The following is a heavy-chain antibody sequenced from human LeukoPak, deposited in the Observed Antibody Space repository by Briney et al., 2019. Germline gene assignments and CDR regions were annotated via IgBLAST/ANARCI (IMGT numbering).Heavy chain of an antibody. Sequence: SETLSLTCTVSGGALSSSSYYWGWIRQPPGKGLEWGGRIYYSGSTYYNPSLQSRVTISVDTSKTQYSLKLSSVTAADTAVYYCARRVIVGATDYFDYWGQGTLVTVSS. D-gene: IGHD1-26*01. CDR3: ARRVIVGATDYFDY. V-gene: IGHV4-39*01. J-gene: IGHJ4*02. CDR2: IYYSGST. CDR1: GGALSSSSYY.